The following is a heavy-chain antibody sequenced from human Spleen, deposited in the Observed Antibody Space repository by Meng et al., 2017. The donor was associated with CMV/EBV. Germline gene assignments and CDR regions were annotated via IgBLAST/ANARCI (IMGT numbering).Heavy chain of an antibody. CDR3: ARQYYDILTGYYIPFDY. V-gene: IGHV1-46*01. J-gene: IGHJ4*02. Sequence: QVQLVQSGAEVKKPGASVKVSCKASGYTFIKYYMHWVRQAPGQGLEWMGIINPRGGSTTFAQKFQGRVTMTRDTSTSTVYMELSRLRSEDTAVYYCARQYYDILTGYYIPFDYWGQGTLVTVSS. CDR1: GYTFIKYY. CDR2: INPRGGST. D-gene: IGHD3-9*01.